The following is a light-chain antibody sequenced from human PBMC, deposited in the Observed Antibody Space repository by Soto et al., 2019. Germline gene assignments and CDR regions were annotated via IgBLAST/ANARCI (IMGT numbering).Light chain of an antibody. CDR3: QQLNSYPFT. CDR2: AAS. J-gene: IGKJ3*01. CDR1: QGISSY. V-gene: IGKV1-9*01. Sequence: IQLTQSPSSLSASVGYRVTITCRASQGISSYLSWYQQKPVNAPKLLIYAASTLKSGVPSRFSGSGSGTDFTLIISSLQPEDFATYYCQQLNSYPFTFGPGTKVDI.